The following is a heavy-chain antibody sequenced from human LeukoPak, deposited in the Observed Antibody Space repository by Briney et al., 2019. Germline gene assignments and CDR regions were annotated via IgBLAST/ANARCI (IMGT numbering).Heavy chain of an antibody. V-gene: IGHV3-48*01. Sequence: GGSLRLSCAASGFTFSVYSMNWVRQAPGKGLEWISYISTSSSTIYYADSVKGRFTISRDNAKNSLYLQMNSLRAEDTAVYYCAKAGIGGSSLYYFDYWGQGTLVTVSS. CDR3: AKAGIGGSSLYYFDY. D-gene: IGHD6-6*01. J-gene: IGHJ4*02. CDR1: GFTFSVYS. CDR2: ISTSSSTI.